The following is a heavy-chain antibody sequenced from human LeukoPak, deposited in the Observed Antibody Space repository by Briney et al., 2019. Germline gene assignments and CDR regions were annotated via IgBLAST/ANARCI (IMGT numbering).Heavy chain of an antibody. J-gene: IGHJ6*03. Sequence: SQTLSLTCTVSGGSINSSIYSWSWIRQPAGKGLEWIGRVYTSGSTKYNPSLKSRVSISVDTSKNQFSLKLSSVTAADTAVYYCARGGLGDYYYYYMDVWGKGTTVTVSS. CDR3: ARGGLGDYYYYYMDV. CDR1: GGSINSSIYS. CDR2: VYTSGST. D-gene: IGHD3-16*01. V-gene: IGHV4-61*02.